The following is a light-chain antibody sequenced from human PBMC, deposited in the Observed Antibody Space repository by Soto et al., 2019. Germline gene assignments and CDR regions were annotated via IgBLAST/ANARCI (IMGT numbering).Light chain of an antibody. Sequence: ENVLTQSPGTLSLSPGERATLSCRASQSVSGSYLAWYQQKPGQAPRLLIYGASSRATGIPDRFSGSGSGTDFTLTISRLEPEDFAVYYCQKYGSSPINCGQGTQREIK. CDR3: QKYGSSPIN. J-gene: IGKJ5*01. CDR2: GAS. V-gene: IGKV3-20*01. CDR1: QSVSGSY.